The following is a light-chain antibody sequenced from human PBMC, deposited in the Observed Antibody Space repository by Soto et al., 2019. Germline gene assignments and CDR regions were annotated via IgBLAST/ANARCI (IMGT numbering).Light chain of an antibody. CDR3: QQHANWPLT. V-gene: IGKV3-15*01. CDR2: GAS. CDR1: QSVSTY. J-gene: IGKJ4*01. Sequence: EIVVTQTAATLSLSTGERATLSCRASQSVSTYLAWYQQNPGQAPRLLIYGASTRATGIPARFSGSGSGTEFTLTISSLQSEDFAVYYCQQHANWPLTFAGRTKVDI.